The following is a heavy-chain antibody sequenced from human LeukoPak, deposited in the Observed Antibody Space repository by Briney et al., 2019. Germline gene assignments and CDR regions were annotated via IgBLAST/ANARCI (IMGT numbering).Heavy chain of an antibody. D-gene: IGHD5-18*01. V-gene: IGHV1-46*01. Sequence: ASVTVSCTASGYTFTSFHMHWVRQAPGQGLEWMGIINPSGGSTSYAQKFQGRVFMTRDTSTSTVYMELSSLRSEDTAVYYCARDPRGNSYGYNFDYWGQGTLVTVSS. J-gene: IGHJ4*02. CDR3: ARDPRGNSYGYNFDY. CDR1: GYTFTSFH. CDR2: INPSGGST.